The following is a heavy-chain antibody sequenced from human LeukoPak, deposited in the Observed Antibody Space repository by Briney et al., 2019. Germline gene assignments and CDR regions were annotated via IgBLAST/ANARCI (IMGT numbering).Heavy chain of an antibody. CDR2: LYYSGNT. J-gene: IGHJ6*03. Sequence: PSETLSLTCTVSGGSITSSSYSWGWIRQPPGKGLEWIGSLYYSGNTYYNPSLKSRVTMSVDTSKSQFSLKLSSVTAADTAVYYCARSRITMIVERRGPTDYYYMDVWGRGTTVTISS. CDR3: ARSRITMIVERRGPTDYYYMDV. D-gene: IGHD3-22*01. CDR1: GGSITSSSYS. V-gene: IGHV4-39*01.